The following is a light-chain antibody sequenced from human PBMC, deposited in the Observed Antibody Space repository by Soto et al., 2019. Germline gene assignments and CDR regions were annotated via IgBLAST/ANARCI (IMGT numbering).Light chain of an antibody. CDR1: QDISNY. J-gene: IGKJ3*01. CDR2: DAS. Sequence: DIQMTQSPSSLSASVGDRVTITCQASQDISNYLNWYHQKPGKAPKLVISDASNLETGVPSRFSGSGSGTDFTLTISSLQPEDVATYYCQQYDSLPLSFGPGTKVDI. V-gene: IGKV1-33*01. CDR3: QQYDSLPLS.